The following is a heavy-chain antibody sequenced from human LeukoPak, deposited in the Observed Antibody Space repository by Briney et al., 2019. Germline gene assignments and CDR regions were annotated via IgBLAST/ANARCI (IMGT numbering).Heavy chain of an antibody. D-gene: IGHD1-7*01. CDR2: ISAYNGNT. V-gene: IGHV1-18*01. CDR1: GYNFIGYG. CDR3: ARDMGITGTTGY. Sequence: GASVKVSCKASGYNFIGYGITWVRQAPGQGLEWMGWISAYNGNTNYAQKLQGRVTMTTDTSTSTAYMELRSLRSDDTAVYYCARDMGITGTTGYWGQGTLVTVSS. J-gene: IGHJ4*02.